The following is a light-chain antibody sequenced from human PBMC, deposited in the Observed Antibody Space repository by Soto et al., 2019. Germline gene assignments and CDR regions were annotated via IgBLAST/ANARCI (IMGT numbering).Light chain of an antibody. CDR2: DVD. Sequence: QSALTQPRSVSGSPGQSVTISCSGTSSDVGAYNFVSWYQQHPGKAPKFMIYDVDKRPSGVPGRFTGSKSGNTASLTISGLQADDEADYYCCSYAGNSIIIFGEGTKLTVL. V-gene: IGLV2-11*01. CDR3: CSYAGNSIII. J-gene: IGLJ2*01. CDR1: SSDVGAYNF.